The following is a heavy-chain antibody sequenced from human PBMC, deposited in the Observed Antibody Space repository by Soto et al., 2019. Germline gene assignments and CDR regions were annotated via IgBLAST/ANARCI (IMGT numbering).Heavy chain of an antibody. D-gene: IGHD3-9*01. J-gene: IGHJ5*02. CDR2: ISAYNGNT. Sequence: ASVKVSCKASGYTFTSYGISWVRQARGQGLEWMGWISAYNGNTNYAQKLQGRVTMTTDTSTSTAYMELRSLRSDDTAVYYCARDLRYFDWLTVSLDWFDPWGQGTLVTVSS. CDR3: ARDLRYFDWLTVSLDWFDP. V-gene: IGHV1-18*01. CDR1: GYTFTSYG.